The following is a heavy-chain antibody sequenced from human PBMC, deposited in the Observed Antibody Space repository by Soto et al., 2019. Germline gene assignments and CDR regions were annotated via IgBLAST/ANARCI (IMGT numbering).Heavy chain of an antibody. CDR3: ARDHGIAVACTAFGLRGMDV. CDR2: IYYSGST. Sequence: PSETLSLTCTVSGGSISSYYWSWIRQPPGKGLEWIGYIYYSGSTNYNPSLKSRVTISVDTSKNQFSLKLSSVTAADTAVYYCARDHGIAVACTAFGLRGMDVWGQGTTVTVSS. V-gene: IGHV4-59*01. D-gene: IGHD6-19*01. CDR1: GGSISSYY. J-gene: IGHJ6*02.